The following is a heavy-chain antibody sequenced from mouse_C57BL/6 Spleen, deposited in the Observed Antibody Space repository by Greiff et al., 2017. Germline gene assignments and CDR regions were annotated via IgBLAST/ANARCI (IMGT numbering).Heavy chain of an antibody. CDR3: TRVELYDYGCYFDY. CDR1: GYTFTSYW. CDR2: IDPGNSDT. J-gene: IGHJ2*01. D-gene: IGHD2-4*01. Sequence: VQLKESGPVLARPGASVKMSCKTSGYTFTSYWMHWVKQRPGQGLEWIGAIDPGNSDTSYNQKFKGKAKLTAVTSASTAYMELSSLTNEDSAVYYGTRVELYDYGCYFDYWGQGTTLTVSS. V-gene: IGHV1-5*01.